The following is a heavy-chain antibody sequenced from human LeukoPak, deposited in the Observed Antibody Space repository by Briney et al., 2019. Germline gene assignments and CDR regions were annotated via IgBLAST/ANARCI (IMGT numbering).Heavy chain of an antibody. CDR1: GLTFSRDW. V-gene: IGHV3-74*01. J-gene: IGHJ4*02. D-gene: IGHD6-13*01. Sequence: GGSLRLSCAASGLTFSRDWMHWVRQAPGKGLVWVSRMNSDGSTTNYADSVKGRFTISRDNSKNTLYLQMNSLRADDTALYHCARDWGAAAGTHFDLWGQGTLVTVSS. CDR2: MNSDGSTT. CDR3: ARDWGAAAGTHFDL.